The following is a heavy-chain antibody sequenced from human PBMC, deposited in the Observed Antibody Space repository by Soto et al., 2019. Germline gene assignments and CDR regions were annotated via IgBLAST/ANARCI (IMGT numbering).Heavy chain of an antibody. CDR1: GYSFTSYW. Sequence: PGESLKISCKGSGYSFTSYWIGWLRQMPGKVLEWMGIIYPGDSDTRYSPSFQGQVTISADKSISTAYLQWSSLKASDTAMYYCARTSKTFWSDYSRNYYSSYGMHVWGQGTTGTVSS. D-gene: IGHD3-3*01. V-gene: IGHV5-51*01. J-gene: IGHJ6*01. CDR3: ARTSKTFWSDYSRNYYSSYGMHV. CDR2: IYPGDSDT.